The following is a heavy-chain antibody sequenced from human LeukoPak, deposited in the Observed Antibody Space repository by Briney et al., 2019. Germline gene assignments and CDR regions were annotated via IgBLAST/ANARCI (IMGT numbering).Heavy chain of an antibody. D-gene: IGHD6-19*01. CDR1: GFRLSDYA. Sequence: PGGSLRLSCTDPGFRLSDYAMNWVRQAPGKGLEWVSSVSVSSRTGYRDYADSVKGRFTVSRDNADNTMFLQMNSVRDEDTAVYYCATKQWLAPPPDSWGQGTPVTVSS. V-gene: IGHV3-21*06. CDR2: VSVSSRTGYR. J-gene: IGHJ4*02. CDR3: ATKQWLAPPPDS.